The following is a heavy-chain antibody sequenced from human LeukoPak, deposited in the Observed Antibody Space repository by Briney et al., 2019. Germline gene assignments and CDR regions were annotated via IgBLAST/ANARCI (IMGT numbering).Heavy chain of an antibody. CDR1: GFTLSNYP. CDR2: IKSKTDGGTT. CDR3: AHRDTTMVRVDY. Sequence: GGSLRLSCVASGFTLSNYPMHWVRQAPGKGLEWVGRIKSKTDGGTTDYAAPVKGRFTISREDSKNTLYLQMNSLTTEDTAVYFCAHRDTTMVRVDYWGQGTLATVSS. D-gene: IGHD5-18*01. V-gene: IGHV3-15*01. J-gene: IGHJ4*02.